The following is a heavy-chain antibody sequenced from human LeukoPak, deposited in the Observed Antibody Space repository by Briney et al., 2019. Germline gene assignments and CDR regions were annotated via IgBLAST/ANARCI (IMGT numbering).Heavy chain of an antibody. D-gene: IGHD3-10*01. V-gene: IGHV1-46*01. CDR1: GFTFTSYY. J-gene: IGHJ4*01. Sequence: ASVKVSCRASGFTFTSYYMHWVRQAPGQGLEWIGIINPSGGRTRYAQRLQGRVTMTRDTSTSTVYMELSSLRSEDTAVYYCARDVGITVVRGTFDYWGQRTLVTVSS. CDR2: INPSGGRT. CDR3: ARDVGITVVRGTFDY.